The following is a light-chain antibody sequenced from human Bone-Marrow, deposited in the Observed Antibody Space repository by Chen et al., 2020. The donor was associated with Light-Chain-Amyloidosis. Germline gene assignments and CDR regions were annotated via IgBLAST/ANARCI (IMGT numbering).Light chain of an antibody. CDR2: RDT. V-gene: IGLV3-25*03. J-gene: IGLJ2*01. CDR3: QSADSSGTYEVI. Sequence: SYELTPPPSVSVAPGQTARITCSGDDLPTKYAYWYHQKPGQAPVLVIHRDTERPSGISERFSGASSGTTATLTISGVQAEDEADYHCQSADSSGTYEVIFGGGTKPTVL. CDR1: DLPTKY.